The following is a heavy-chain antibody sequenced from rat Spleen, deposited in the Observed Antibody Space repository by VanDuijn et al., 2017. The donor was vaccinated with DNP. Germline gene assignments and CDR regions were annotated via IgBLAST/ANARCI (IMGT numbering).Heavy chain of an antibody. J-gene: IGHJ4*01. V-gene: IGHV5-31*01. CDR2: INNTGGSS. Sequence: EVQLVESGGGPVQPGRSLKLSCVASGFIFSNHWMTWVRQAPTKGLEWVASINNTGGSSYYLDSVKGRFTISRDNAKSTLYLQMNSLRSEDTATYYCTSLSMDAWGQGASVTVSS. CDR3: TSLSMDA. D-gene: IGHD1-1*01. CDR1: GFIFSNHW.